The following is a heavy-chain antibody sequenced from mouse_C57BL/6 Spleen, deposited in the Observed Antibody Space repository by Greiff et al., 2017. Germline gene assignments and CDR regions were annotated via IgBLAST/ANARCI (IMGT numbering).Heavy chain of an antibody. D-gene: IGHD2-5*01. V-gene: IGHV1-75*01. CDR2: IFPGSGST. CDR1: GYTFTDYY. J-gene: IGHJ2*01. Sequence: QVQLQQSGPELVKPGASVKISCKASGYTFTDYYINWVKQRPGQGLEWIGWIFPGSGSTYYNEKFKGKATLTVDKSSSTAYMLLSSLTSEDSAVYFCASSYYSNFPFDYWGQGTTLTVSS. CDR3: ASSYYSNFPFDY.